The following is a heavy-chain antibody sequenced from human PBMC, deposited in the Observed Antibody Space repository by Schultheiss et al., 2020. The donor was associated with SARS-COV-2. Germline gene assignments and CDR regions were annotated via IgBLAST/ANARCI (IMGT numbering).Heavy chain of an antibody. Sequence: SETLSLTCTVSGGSISSYYWSWIRQPPGGGLEWIGFIHYSGDITYNRSLKSRVTISVDTSKNQFSLKLTSLTAADTAIYYCVRGNDFVYFFDSWGQGTLVTVSS. CDR3: VRGNDFVYFFDS. CDR2: IHYSGDI. CDR1: GGSISSYY. V-gene: IGHV4-59*08. D-gene: IGHD3-3*01. J-gene: IGHJ4*02.